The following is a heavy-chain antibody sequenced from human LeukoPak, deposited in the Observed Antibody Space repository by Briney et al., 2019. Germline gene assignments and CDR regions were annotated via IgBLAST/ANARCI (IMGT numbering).Heavy chain of an antibody. CDR1: GGSISTYY. D-gene: IGHD1-26*01. CDR2: VYYSGST. CDR3: ARDIVAAHGAFDI. J-gene: IGHJ3*02. Sequence: SETVSLTCTVSGGSISTYYWTWIRQPPGKGLEWIGYVYYSGSTNYNPSLKSRVTILVDTSKNQFSLNLSSVTAADTAVYYCARDIVAAHGAFDIWGQGTMVTVSS. V-gene: IGHV4-59*01.